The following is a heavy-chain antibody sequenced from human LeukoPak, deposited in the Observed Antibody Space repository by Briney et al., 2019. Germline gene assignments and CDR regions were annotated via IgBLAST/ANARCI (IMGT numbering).Heavy chain of an antibody. Sequence: ETLSLTCIVYGGSISSTTYYWGWIRQPPGKGLEWIGYIYHSGNTNYSPTLESLVTMSVDESKNQFSLRVHFVSAADTAVYYCASTRRAAVAGRFDSWGQGTLVTVSS. CDR2: IYHSGNT. CDR1: GGSISSTTYY. J-gene: IGHJ4*02. CDR3: ASTRRAAVAGRFDS. D-gene: IGHD6-19*01. V-gene: IGHV4-61*05.